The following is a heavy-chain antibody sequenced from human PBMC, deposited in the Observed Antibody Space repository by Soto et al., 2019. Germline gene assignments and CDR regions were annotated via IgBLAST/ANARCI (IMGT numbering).Heavy chain of an antibody. CDR3: ARGHYRYAMDV. J-gene: IGHJ6*02. CDR2: INHSGST. Sequence: SETLSLTRDVSGGSISTGVYSWNWIRQPPGKGLEWVGYINHSGSTYDNPSLKSRVTMSVNRSKNQFSLNLTSVTAADTAVYFCARGHYRYAMDVWGQGTTVTVSS. CDR1: GGSISTGVYS. V-gene: IGHV4-30-2*01.